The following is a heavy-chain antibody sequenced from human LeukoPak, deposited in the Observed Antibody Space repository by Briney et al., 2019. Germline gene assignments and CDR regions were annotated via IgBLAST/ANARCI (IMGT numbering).Heavy chain of an antibody. CDR3: ARVVDYGGYFGGWDYFDY. Sequence: SETLSLTCTVSGGSISSGGYYWGWIRQHPGKGLEWIGYIYYSGSTYYNPSLKSRVTISVDTSKNQFSLKLSSVTAADTAVYYCARVVDYGGYFGGWDYFDYWGQGTLVTVSS. CDR1: GGSISSGGYY. CDR2: IYYSGST. V-gene: IGHV4-31*03. J-gene: IGHJ4*02. D-gene: IGHD4-23*01.